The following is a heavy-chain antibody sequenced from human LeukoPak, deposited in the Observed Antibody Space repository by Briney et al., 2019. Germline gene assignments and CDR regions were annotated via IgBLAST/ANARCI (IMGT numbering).Heavy chain of an antibody. D-gene: IGHD1-26*01. CDR1: GFTFSDYH. CDR3: ARLTGTYSRGGDY. CDR2: ISGSGYPL. V-gene: IGHV3-11*01. Sequence: PGGSLRLSCAAPGFTFSDYHMSWIRQAPGKGLEWVSHISGSGYPLHHPDSVKGRFTISRDNAKNSLYLQMNSLRVEDTAVYYCARLTGTYSRGGDYWGQGTLVIVSS. J-gene: IGHJ4*02.